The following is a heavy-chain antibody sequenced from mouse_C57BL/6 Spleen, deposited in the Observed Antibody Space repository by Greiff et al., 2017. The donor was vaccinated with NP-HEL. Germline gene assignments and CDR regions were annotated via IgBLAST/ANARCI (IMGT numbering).Heavy chain of an antibody. V-gene: IGHV1-9*01. CDR2: ILPGSGST. CDR3: AREEGNGYDVLWYAMDY. J-gene: IGHJ4*01. CDR1: GYTFTGYW. Sequence: VKLQQSGAELMKPGASVKLSCKATGYTFTGYWIEWVKQRPGHGLEWIGEILPGSGSTNYNEKFKGKATFTADTSSNTAYMQLSSLTTEDSAIYDCAREEGNGYDVLWYAMDYWGQGTSVTVSS. D-gene: IGHD2-2*01.